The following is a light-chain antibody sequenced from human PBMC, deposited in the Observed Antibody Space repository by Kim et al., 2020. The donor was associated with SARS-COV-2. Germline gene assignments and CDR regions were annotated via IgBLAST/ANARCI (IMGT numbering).Light chain of an antibody. CDR1: QDISNY. J-gene: IGKJ3*01. V-gene: IGKV1-27*01. CDR3: QKYNIAPFT. CDR2: HAA. Sequence: GDRVTITCRASQDISNYLAWYQQKPGKVPKLLIFHAATLQSGVPSRFSGSGSATDFTLTISSLQPEDVATYYCQKYNIAPFTFGPGTKVDIK.